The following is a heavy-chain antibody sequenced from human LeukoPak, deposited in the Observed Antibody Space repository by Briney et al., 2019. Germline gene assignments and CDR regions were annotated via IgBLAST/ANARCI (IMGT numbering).Heavy chain of an antibody. D-gene: IGHD2-8*01. J-gene: IGHJ4*02. CDR1: GFTFSSYA. CDR3: AKHSDYCTNGVCYSGLGGFDY. Sequence: GGSLRLSCATSGFTFSSYAMSWVRQAPGKGLEWVSAISGSGGNTYYADSVKGRFTISRDNSKNTLYLQMNSLRAENTAVYYCAKHSDYCTNGVCYSGLGGFDYWGQGTLVTVS. V-gene: IGHV3-23*01. CDR2: ISGSGGNT.